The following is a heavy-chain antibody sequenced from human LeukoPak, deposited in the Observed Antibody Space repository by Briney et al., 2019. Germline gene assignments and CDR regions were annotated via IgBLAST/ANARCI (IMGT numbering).Heavy chain of an antibody. CDR3: ASSHDSSGAFDY. CDR2: ISSSSSYI. CDR1: GFTFSSYS. V-gene: IGHV3-21*01. J-gene: IGHJ4*02. Sequence: PGGSLRLSCAASGFTFSSYSMNWVRQAPGKGLEWVSSISSSSSYIYYADSVKGRFTISRDNAKNSLYLQMNSLRAEDTAVYYCASSHDSSGAFDYWGQGTLVTVSS. D-gene: IGHD3-22*01.